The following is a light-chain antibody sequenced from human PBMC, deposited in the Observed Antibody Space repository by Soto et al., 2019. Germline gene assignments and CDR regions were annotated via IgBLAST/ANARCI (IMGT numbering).Light chain of an antibody. V-gene: IGKV1-12*01. J-gene: IGKJ4*01. CDR3: HQANSLPLI. Sequence: DIQMTQSPSSVSASVGDRVTITCRASHNINTCLAWYQQKPGKAPKLLIYAASSLQSGVPSRFRGSGSGKYFTLTISSLQPEDFATYYCHQANSLPLIFGGGTKVEIK. CDR2: AAS. CDR1: HNINTC.